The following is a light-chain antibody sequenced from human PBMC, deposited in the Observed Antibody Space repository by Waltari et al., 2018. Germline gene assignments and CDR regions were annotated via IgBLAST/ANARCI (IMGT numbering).Light chain of an antibody. CDR1: QTVSSY. J-gene: IGKJ4*01. CDR3: QHRSNWPPGLT. Sequence: EIVLTQSPATLSLSPGERVTLPCRASQTVSSYVAWYQPIPGQAPRLLIYDASIRVPGTPARFSGSGSGTDFTLTISSLEPEDFAVYYCQHRSNWPPGLTFGGGTKVEIK. V-gene: IGKV3-11*01. CDR2: DAS.